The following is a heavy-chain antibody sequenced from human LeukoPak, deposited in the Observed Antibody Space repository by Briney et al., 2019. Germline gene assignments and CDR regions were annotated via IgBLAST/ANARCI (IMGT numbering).Heavy chain of an antibody. D-gene: IGHD2-2*01. J-gene: IGHJ5*02. CDR3: ARGVVVPAAMEGNWFDP. CDR1: GYTFTHYY. CDR2: INPNSGGT. V-gene: IGHV1-2*02. Sequence: ASVKVSCKASGYTFTHYYLHWVRQAPGQGLEWMGWINPNSGGTNYAQKFQGRVTMTRDTSISTAYMELSRLRSDDTAVYYCARGVVVPAAMEGNWFDPWGQGTLVTVSS.